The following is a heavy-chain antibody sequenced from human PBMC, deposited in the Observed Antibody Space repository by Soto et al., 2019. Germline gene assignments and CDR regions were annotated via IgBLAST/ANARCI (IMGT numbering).Heavy chain of an antibody. Sequence: EVQLLESGGGLVQPGGSLRLSCAASGFTFSNYAMSWVRQAPRKGLEWVSAISGSGGSTYYADSVKGRFTMSRDNSKNTLYLQMNSLRAEDTAVYYCAKDLGYDTSGYDYWGQGTLVTVSS. D-gene: IGHD3-22*01. J-gene: IGHJ4*02. CDR2: ISGSGGST. CDR1: GFTFSNYA. V-gene: IGHV3-23*01. CDR3: AKDLGYDTSGYDY.